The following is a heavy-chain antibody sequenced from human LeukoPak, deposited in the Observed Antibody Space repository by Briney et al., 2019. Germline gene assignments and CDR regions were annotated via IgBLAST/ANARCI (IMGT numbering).Heavy chain of an antibody. CDR3: ARLRAARLYNWFDP. D-gene: IGHD6-6*01. Sequence: SETLSLTCAVSGGSISSSSSYWGWIRQPPGKGLEWIGSIYYSGSTYYNPSLKSRVTISVDTSKNQFSLKLSSVTAADTAVYYCARLRAARLYNWFDPWGQGTLVTVSS. CDR2: IYYSGST. V-gene: IGHV4-39*01. CDR1: GGSISSSSSY. J-gene: IGHJ5*02.